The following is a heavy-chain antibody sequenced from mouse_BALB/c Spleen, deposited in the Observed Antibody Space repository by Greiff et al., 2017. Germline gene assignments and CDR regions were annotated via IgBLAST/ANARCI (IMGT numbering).Heavy chain of an antibody. CDR2: IDPENGNT. Sequence: VQLKQSGAELVRPGALVKLSCKASGFNINDYYMNWVKQRPEQGLEWIGWIDPENGNTIYDPKFQGKASITADTSSNTAYLQLSSLTSEDTAVYYCAMRLRLFDYWGQGTTLTVSS. CDR3: AMRLRLFDY. D-gene: IGHD1-2*01. J-gene: IGHJ2*01. V-gene: IGHV14-1*02. CDR1: GFNINDYY.